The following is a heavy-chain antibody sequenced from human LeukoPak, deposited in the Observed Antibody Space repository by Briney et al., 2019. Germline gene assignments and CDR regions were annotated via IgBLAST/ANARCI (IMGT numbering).Heavy chain of an antibody. CDR3: ARGAGYNYPYYFDY. CDR2: IYGGGNI. J-gene: IGHJ4*02. V-gene: IGHV3-53*01. CDR1: GFTVSSNY. D-gene: IGHD5-24*01. Sequence: GGSLRLSCAASGFTVSSNYMNWVRQAPGKGLEWVSVIYGGGNIYYADSVKGRSTISRDNSKNTLYLQMNSLRAEDTAVYYCARGAGYNYPYYFDYWGQGTLVTVSS.